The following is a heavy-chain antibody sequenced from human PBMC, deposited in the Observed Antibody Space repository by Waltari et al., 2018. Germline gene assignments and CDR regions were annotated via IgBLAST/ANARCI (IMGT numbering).Heavy chain of an antibody. V-gene: IGHV3-21*01. D-gene: IGHD4-17*01. J-gene: IGHJ4*02. CDR3: ARDHEYGGKADY. CDR2: LSYSSSYI. CDR1: GFTFSSCN. Sequence: EVQLVESGGGVVKPGGSLRLSCAASGFTFSSCNMNWVRRAPGKGLGWVKILSYSSSYIYYAESVKRRFTVSRDNAKNSLYLQMTSLRAEDTAVYYCARDHEYGGKADYWGQGTLVTVSS.